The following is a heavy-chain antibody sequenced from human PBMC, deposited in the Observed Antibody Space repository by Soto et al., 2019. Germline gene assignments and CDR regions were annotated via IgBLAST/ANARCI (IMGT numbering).Heavy chain of an antibody. Sequence: QVQLVESGGGVVQPGRSLRLSCAASGFTFSSYGMHWVRQAPGKGLEWVAVIWYDGSSKYYADSVKGRFTISRDNSKNTLYLQMNSLRAEDTAVYYCARASSGVTTVGWFDYWGQGTLVTVSS. CDR1: GFTFSSYG. CDR3: ARASSGVTTVGWFDY. V-gene: IGHV3-33*01. J-gene: IGHJ4*02. D-gene: IGHD4-17*01. CDR2: IWYDGSSK.